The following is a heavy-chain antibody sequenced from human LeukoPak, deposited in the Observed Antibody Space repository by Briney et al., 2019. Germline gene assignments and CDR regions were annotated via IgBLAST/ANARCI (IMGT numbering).Heavy chain of an antibody. D-gene: IGHD4-23*01. J-gene: IGHJ1*01. CDR2: LNTDGRST. CDR1: GFPHSRHW. V-gene: IGHV3-74*01. Sequence: GGSLRLFRAPSGFPHSRHWMHGVPQAPAKGLVYVSGLNTDGRSTSYADSVKGRFTISRDDANNTLYLQMRSLRAEDTAVYYCYGANAENWGQGTLVTVSS. CDR3: YGANAEN.